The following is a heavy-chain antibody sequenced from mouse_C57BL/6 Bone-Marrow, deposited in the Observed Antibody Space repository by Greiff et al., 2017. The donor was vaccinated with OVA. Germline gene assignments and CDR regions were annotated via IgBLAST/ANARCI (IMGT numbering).Heavy chain of an antibody. Sequence: VQLQQPGAELVRPGASVTLSCKASGYTFTDYEMPWVKQTPVHGLEWIGAIDPGTGGTAYNQKFKGKAILTADTSSSTAYMELRSLTSEDSAVYYYTRAYSNYYAMDYWGQGTSATVSS. CDR3: TRAYSNYYAMDY. D-gene: IGHD2-5*01. J-gene: IGHJ4*01. V-gene: IGHV1-15*01. CDR1: GYTFTDYE. CDR2: IDPGTGGT.